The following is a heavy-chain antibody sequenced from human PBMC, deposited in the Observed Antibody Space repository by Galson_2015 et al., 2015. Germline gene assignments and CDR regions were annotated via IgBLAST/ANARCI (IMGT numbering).Heavy chain of an antibody. V-gene: IGHV3-23*01. Sequence: SLRLCCAASGFTFSSYAISWVRQAPGKGLEWVSAISGSGGSTYYADSVKGRFTISRDNSKNTLYLQMNSLRAEDTAVYYCAKRSGITPGYWAQGTLVTVSS. CDR3: AKRSGITPGY. CDR2: ISGSGGST. CDR1: GFTFSSYA. J-gene: IGHJ4*02. D-gene: IGHD1-14*01.